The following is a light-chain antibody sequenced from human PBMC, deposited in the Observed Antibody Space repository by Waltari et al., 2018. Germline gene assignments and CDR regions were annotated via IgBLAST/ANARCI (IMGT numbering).Light chain of an antibody. CDR1: SSNIGDNY. CDR2: RNN. J-gene: IGLJ3*02. V-gene: IGLV1-47*01. CDR3: ATWDDSLSGWV. Sequence: QSVLTQLPSASGTPGQGVTISCSGSSSNIGDNYVYWYQQFPGTSPKLLIHRNNRRHSGVPERFSGSKSGTSAFLVISGLRSDDEADYDCATWDDSLSGWVFGGGTKVPVL.